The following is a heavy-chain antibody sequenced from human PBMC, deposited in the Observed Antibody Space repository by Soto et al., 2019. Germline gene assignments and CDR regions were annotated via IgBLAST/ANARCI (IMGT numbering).Heavy chain of an antibody. CDR1: GNNFANYF. V-gene: IGHV1-46*01. J-gene: IGHJ5*02. CDR2: SNPSGGPP. Sequence: QVQLVQSGAEVRTPGASVIVSCKASGNNFANYFLHWVRQAPGQGLEWMGKSNPSGGPPTYAQAFEEGVTVTWDTSARTVFMEMRSLTSDDTAVYYCAKQTVELSLGGFDPWGKGTLVTISS. CDR3: AKQTVELSLGGFDP. D-gene: IGHD3-10*01.